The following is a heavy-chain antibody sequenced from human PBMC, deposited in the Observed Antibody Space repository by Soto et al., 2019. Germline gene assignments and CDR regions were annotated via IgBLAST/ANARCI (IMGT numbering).Heavy chain of an antibody. V-gene: IGHV4-31*11. D-gene: IGHD6-19*01. J-gene: IGHJ5*02. CDR3: ARGGSGWKALNWFDP. CDR1: GASIDNNGYS. CDR2: NNNRGDT. Sequence: QVQLQESGPGLVIPSQTLPLTCAVSGASIDNNGYSWTWIRQHPGKGLEWIGTNNNRGDTYYNPSLKSRLTISLDTSQNHFSRRLNAVTAADTATYYCARGGSGWKALNWFDPWGQGIMVTVSS.